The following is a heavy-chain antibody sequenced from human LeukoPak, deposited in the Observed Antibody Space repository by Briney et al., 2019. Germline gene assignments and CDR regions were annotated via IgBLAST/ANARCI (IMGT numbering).Heavy chain of an antibody. Sequence: GGSLRLSCAASGFTFSSYEMNWVRQAPGKGLEWVSYISSSGSTIYYADSVKGRFTISRDNAKNSLYLQMNGLRAEDTAVYYCARAPRGGSSTRGYYYYGMDVWGKGTTVTVSS. J-gene: IGHJ6*04. D-gene: IGHD6-13*01. V-gene: IGHV3-48*03. CDR3: ARAPRGGSSTRGYYYYGMDV. CDR2: ISSSGSTI. CDR1: GFTFSSYE.